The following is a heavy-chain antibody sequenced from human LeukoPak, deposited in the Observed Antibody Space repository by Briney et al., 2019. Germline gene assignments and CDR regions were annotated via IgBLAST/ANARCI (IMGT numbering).Heavy chain of an antibody. Sequence: SETLSLTCTVSGGSISSYYWSWIRQPPGKGLEWIGYIYYSGSTNYNPSLKSRVTISVDTSKNQFSLKLSSVTAVDTAVYYCARDSPFDPWGQGTLVSVSS. J-gene: IGHJ5*02. CDR1: GGSISSYY. CDR2: IYYSGST. CDR3: ARDSPFDP. V-gene: IGHV4-59*01.